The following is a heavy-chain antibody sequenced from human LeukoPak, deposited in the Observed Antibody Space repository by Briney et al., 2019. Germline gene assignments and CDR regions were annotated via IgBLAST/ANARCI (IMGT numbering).Heavy chain of an antibody. Sequence: PSETLSLTCTVSRGSISGYSWSWIRQSPGGGLEWIGYIYYSGDTAYNPSLRSRVTMSVDTSKNQFSLKLNSVTAADTAVYYCARDYDVLTAYPPTQLFDPWGQGTLVTVSS. CDR1: RGSISGYS. V-gene: IGHV4-59*12. D-gene: IGHD3-9*01. CDR2: IYYSGDT. J-gene: IGHJ5*02. CDR3: ARDYDVLTAYPPTQLFDP.